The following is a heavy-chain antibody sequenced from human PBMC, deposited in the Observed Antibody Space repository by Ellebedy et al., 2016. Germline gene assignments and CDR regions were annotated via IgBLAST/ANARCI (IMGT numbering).Heavy chain of an antibody. Sequence: SETLSLTXTVSGYSISSGYYWGWIRQPPGKGLEWIGSIYHSGNTFCNPSLKSRVTISVDTSKKQFSLKVSSVTAADTAVYYCVRDGDGSFDYWGQGTLVTVSS. CDR1: GYSISSGYY. D-gene: IGHD1-26*01. CDR2: IYHSGNT. CDR3: VRDGDGSFDY. V-gene: IGHV4-38-2*02. J-gene: IGHJ4*02.